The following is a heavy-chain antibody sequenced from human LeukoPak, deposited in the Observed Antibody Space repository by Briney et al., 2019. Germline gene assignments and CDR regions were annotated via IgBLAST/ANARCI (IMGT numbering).Heavy chain of an antibody. J-gene: IGHJ4*02. V-gene: IGHV3-23*01. CDR2: IRANADST. Sequence: GGSLRRACAAYGFTFSSSAMSWVRQSPGKGLDWVSAIRANADSTYYADSVKGRFTISTDNSKNTLYLQMNSLRAEDTALYYCVKVGGWLVFDNWGQGTQVTVSS. CDR1: GFTFSSSA. CDR3: VKVGGWLVFDN. D-gene: IGHD6-19*01.